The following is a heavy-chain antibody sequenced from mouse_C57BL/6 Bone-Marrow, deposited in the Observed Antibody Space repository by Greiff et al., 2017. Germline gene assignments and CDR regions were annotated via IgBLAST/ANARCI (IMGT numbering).Heavy chain of an antibody. V-gene: IGHV1-61*01. CDR3: AREDYGSSSYFDV. D-gene: IGHD1-1*01. J-gene: IGHJ1*03. CDR2: IYPSDSET. Sequence: QVQLQQPGAELVRPGSSVKLSCKASGYTFTSYWMDWVKQRPGQGLEWIGNIYPSDSETHYNQKFKDKATLTVDKSSSTAYMQLSSLTSEDSAVYYCAREDYGSSSYFDVWGTGTTVTVSS. CDR1: GYTFTSYW.